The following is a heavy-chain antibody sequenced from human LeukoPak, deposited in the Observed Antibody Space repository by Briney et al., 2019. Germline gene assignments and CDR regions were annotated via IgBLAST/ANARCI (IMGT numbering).Heavy chain of an antibody. D-gene: IGHD3-16*02. CDR3: ARGAKVITFGGVIGLYYFDY. CDR2: INHSGST. V-gene: IGHV4-39*07. J-gene: IGHJ4*02. CDR1: GGSISSSSYY. Sequence: PSETLSLTCTVSGGSISSSSYYWGWIRQPPGKGLEWIGEINHSGSTNYNPSLKSRVTISVDTSKNQFSLKLSSVTAADTAVYYCARGAKVITFGGVIGLYYFDYWGQGTLVTVSS.